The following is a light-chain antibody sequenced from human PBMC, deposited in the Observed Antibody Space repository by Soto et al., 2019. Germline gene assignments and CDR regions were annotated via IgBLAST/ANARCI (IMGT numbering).Light chain of an antibody. CDR2: DAS. CDR3: QQYDNLTLT. Sequence: DIQLTQSPSSLSASVGDRVTITCQASQDISNYLNWYQQKPGKAPKLLIYDASNLETGVPSRFSGSGSGTDFTFTISSLKTEDFATYYCQQYDNLTLTFGGGTKVDIK. V-gene: IGKV1-33*01. J-gene: IGKJ4*01. CDR1: QDISNY.